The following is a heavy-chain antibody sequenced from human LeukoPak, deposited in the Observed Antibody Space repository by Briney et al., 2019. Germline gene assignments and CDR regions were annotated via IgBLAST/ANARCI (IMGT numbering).Heavy chain of an antibody. J-gene: IGHJ5*02. D-gene: IGHD2-2*01. CDR3: ARYYCSSTSCAIDP. V-gene: IGHV1-2*02. Sequence: ASVKVSCKASGYTFTGYYMHWVGQAPGQGLEGMGWINPNSGGTNYAQKFQGRVTMTRDTSISTAYMELSRLRSDDTAVYYCARYYCSSTSCAIDPWGQGTLVTVSS. CDR1: GYTFTGYY. CDR2: INPNSGGT.